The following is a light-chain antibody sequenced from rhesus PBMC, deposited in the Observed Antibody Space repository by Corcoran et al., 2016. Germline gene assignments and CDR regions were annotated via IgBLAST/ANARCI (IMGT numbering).Light chain of an antibody. CDR1: QDVNNY. J-gene: IGKJ2*01. V-gene: IGKV1-66*01. Sequence: DIQMTQSPSSLSASVGDRVTITCRASQDVNNYLSWVQQKPGNPHKPLVFYASSLETGVPSRFSGSRSGTDYTLTINSLHSEDVATYFCQRYNHPPYSFGQGTKVEIK. CDR2: YAS. CDR3: QRYNHPPYS.